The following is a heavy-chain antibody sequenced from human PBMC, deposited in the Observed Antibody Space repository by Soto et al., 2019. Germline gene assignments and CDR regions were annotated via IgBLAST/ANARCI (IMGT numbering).Heavy chain of an antibody. J-gene: IGHJ6*02. V-gene: IGHV5-51*01. Sequence: GESLKISCKTSGYIFATCWIGWVRQMPGKGVGWRGIIYPADSDTRYSPSFQGQVTISADKSVNTAYLQWSSLKASDTAMYYCSRPGATAYGMDVWGQGTTVTVSS. CDR2: IYPADSDT. CDR1: GYIFATCW. CDR3: SRPGATAYGMDV.